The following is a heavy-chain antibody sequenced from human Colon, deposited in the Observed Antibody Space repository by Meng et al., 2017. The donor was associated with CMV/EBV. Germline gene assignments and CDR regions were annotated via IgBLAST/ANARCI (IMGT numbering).Heavy chain of an antibody. V-gene: IGHV1-46*01. Sequence: ASVKVSCKASGYTFTSYYMHWVRRAPGQGLEWMGIINPSAGSTTYAQKFQGRVTMTRDTSTSTVYMELSSLRSEDTAVYYCARRPLAASYYYGMDVWGQGTTVTVSS. J-gene: IGHJ6*02. CDR1: GYTFTSYY. CDR3: ARRPLAASYYYGMDV. D-gene: IGHD6-13*01. CDR2: INPSAGST.